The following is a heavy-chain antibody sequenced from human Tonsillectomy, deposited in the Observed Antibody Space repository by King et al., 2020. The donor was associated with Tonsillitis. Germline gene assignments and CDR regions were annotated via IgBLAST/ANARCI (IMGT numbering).Heavy chain of an antibody. CDR1: GFTFSSYG. J-gene: IGHJ3*02. D-gene: IGHD6-13*01. Sequence: QLVQSGGGVVQPGRSLRLSCAASGFTFSSYGMHWVRQAPGKGLEWVAVIWYDGSNKYYADSVKGRFTISRDNSKNTLYLQMNSLRAEDTAVYYCAREKEQQLVRVEAFDIWGQGTMVTVSS. V-gene: IGHV3-33*01. CDR2: IWYDGSNK. CDR3: AREKEQQLVRVEAFDI.